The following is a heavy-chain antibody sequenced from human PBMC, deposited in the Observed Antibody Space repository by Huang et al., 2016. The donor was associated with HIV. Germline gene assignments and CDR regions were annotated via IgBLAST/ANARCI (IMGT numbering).Heavy chain of an antibody. V-gene: IGHV3-7*01. Sequence: DVRLVESGGAVVPPGGSLRLSCAASGFTFSSYWLTWGRQATGEGRVWVATLKRDGTDKYYAEAVRGRFSNPRDNAQNSVYLQMNSLRVGDTALYYCARVAYYYGSGRKGVNYFDSWGQGTQVTVSS. J-gene: IGHJ4*02. CDR1: GFTFSSYW. D-gene: IGHD3-10*01. CDR3: ARVAYYYGSGRKGVNYFDS. CDR2: LKRDGTDK.